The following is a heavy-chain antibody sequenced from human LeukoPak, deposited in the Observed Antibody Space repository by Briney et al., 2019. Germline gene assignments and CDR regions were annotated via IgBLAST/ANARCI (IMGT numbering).Heavy chain of an antibody. V-gene: IGHV3-48*02. CDR1: GFTFSRYS. Sequence: GGSLRLSCAASGFTFSRYSMNWVRQAPGKGLEWISYISGSGSVSCYEDSVKGRFTISRDNAKNSLFLQMNSLRDEDTALYYCARDGGFGFLAAFDIWGQGTMVTVSS. CDR3: ARDGGFGFLAAFDI. J-gene: IGHJ3*02. D-gene: IGHD3-10*01. CDR2: ISGSGSVS.